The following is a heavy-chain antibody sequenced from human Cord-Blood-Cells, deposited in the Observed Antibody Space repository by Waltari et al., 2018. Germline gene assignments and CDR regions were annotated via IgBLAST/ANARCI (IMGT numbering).Heavy chain of an antibody. CDR3: ARRLSRGFDY. V-gene: IGHV4-34*01. CDR1: GGSFSGYY. D-gene: IGHD2-2*01. J-gene: IGHJ4*02. CDR2: INHSGST. Sequence: QVQLQQWGAGLLKPSETLSLTCAVYGGSFSGYYWSWIRQPPGKGLEWIGEINHSGSTNYNPSLKSRVTISVDTSKNQFSLKLSSVTAADTAVYYCARRLSRGFDYWGQGTLVTVSS.